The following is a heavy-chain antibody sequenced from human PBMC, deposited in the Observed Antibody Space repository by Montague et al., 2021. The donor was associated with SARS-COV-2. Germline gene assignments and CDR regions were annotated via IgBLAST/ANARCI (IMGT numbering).Heavy chain of an antibody. CDR3: ARESGSGSYLVY. Sequence: SETLSLTCTVSGGSISSSSYYWGWIRQPPGKGLEWIGSIYCSGSTYYNPSLKSRVTISVDTPKNQFSLKLSSVTAADTAVYYCARESGSGSYLVYWGQGTLVTVSS. CDR2: IYCSGST. J-gene: IGHJ4*02. V-gene: IGHV4-39*01. CDR1: GGSISSSSYY. D-gene: IGHD3-10*01.